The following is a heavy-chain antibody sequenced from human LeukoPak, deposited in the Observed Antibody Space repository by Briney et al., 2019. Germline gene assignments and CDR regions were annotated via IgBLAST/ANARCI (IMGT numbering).Heavy chain of an antibody. Sequence: PSETLSLTCTVSGGSISSYYLSWIRQPPGKGLEWIGYIYYSGSTNYYPSLKSRGIISVDTTKKQSSLKQSTVTAADTTAYYCAGVRYYYYMDVWGKGSTVTVSS. CDR1: GGSISSYY. V-gene: IGHV4-59*01. CDR3: AGVRYYYYMDV. CDR2: IYYSGST. J-gene: IGHJ6*03.